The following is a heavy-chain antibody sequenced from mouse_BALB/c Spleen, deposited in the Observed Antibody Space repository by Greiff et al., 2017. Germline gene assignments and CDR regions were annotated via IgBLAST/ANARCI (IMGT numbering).Heavy chain of an antibody. J-gene: IGHJ3*01. V-gene: IGHV8-12*01. Sequence: QVTLKESGPGILQPSQTLSLTCSFSGFSLSTSGMGVSWIRQPSGKGLEWLAHIYWDDDKRYNPSLKSRLTISKDTSRNQVFLKITSVDTADTATYYCARRGYYDSAWFAYWGQGTLVTVSA. CDR3: ARRGYYDSAWFAY. CDR2: IYWDDDK. CDR1: GFSLSTSGMG. D-gene: IGHD2-4*01.